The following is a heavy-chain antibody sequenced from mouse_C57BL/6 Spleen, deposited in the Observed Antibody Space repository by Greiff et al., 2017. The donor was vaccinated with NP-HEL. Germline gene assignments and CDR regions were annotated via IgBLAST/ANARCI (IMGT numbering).Heavy chain of an antibody. CDR2: IDPNSGGT. CDR1: GYTFTSYW. D-gene: IGHD1-1*01. Sequence: QVQLQQPGAELVKPGASVKLSCKASGYTFTSYWMHWVKQRPGRGLEWIGRIDPNSGGTKYNEKFKSKATLPVYKPSRTAYMQLSSLTSEDSAFYYCASPITTVEAFDYWGQGTTLTVSS. J-gene: IGHJ2*01. CDR3: ASPITTVEAFDY. V-gene: IGHV1-72*01.